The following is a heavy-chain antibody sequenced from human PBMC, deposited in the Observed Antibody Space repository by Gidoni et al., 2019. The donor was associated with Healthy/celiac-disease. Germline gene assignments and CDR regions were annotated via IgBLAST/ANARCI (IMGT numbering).Heavy chain of an antibody. V-gene: IGHV3-23*01. Sequence: EVQLLESGGGLVQPGGSLRLSCAASGFTFSSYAMSWVRQAPGKGLEWVSAISGSGGSTYYADSVKGRFTISRDNSKNTLYLQMNSLRAEDTAVYYCAKDIVATIEAYYYYGMDVWGQGTTVTVSS. CDR3: AKDIVATIEAYYYYGMDV. J-gene: IGHJ6*02. D-gene: IGHD5-12*01. CDR2: ISGSGGST. CDR1: GFTFSSYA.